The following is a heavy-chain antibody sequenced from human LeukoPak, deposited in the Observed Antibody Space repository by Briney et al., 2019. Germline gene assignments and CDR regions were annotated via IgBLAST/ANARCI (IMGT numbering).Heavy chain of an antibody. J-gene: IGHJ4*02. V-gene: IGHV3-7*01. CDR1: GFIFSDSY. CDR3: AKLLGSVTTYDY. D-gene: IGHD4-11*01. Sequence: PGGSLRLSCAASGFIFSDSYMSWVRQAPGKELEWVATLWPAGTTVHYLDSVQGRFIISRDNAENSLYLQMNSLRVEDTAVYYCAKLLGSVTTYDYWGQGTLVTVSS. CDR2: LWPAGTTV.